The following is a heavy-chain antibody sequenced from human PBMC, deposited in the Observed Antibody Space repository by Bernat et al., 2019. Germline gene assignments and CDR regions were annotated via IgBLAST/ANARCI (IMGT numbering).Heavy chain of an antibody. Sequence: EVQLVESGGGLVQPGGSLRLSCAASGFTVSSNYMSWVRQAPGKGLEWVGRIKSKTDGGTTDYAAPVKGRFTISRDDSKNTLYLQMNSLKTEDTAVYYCTTEAADPGDVDYWGQGTLVTVSS. J-gene: IGHJ4*02. CDR1: GFTVSSNY. D-gene: IGHD5-24*01. V-gene: IGHV3-15*01. CDR2: IKSKTDGGTT. CDR3: TTEAADPGDVDY.